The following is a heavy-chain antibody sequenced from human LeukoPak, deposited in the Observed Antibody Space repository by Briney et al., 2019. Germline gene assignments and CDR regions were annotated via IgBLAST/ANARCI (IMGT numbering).Heavy chain of an antibody. J-gene: IGHJ6*03. CDR1: GFTFSSYA. V-gene: IGHV3-23*01. CDR2: ISGSGGST. Sequence: GGSLRLSCAASGFTFSSYAMSWVRQAPGKGLEWVSAISGSGGSTHYADSVKGRFTISRDNSKNTLYLQMNSLRAEDTAVYYCAKGTSCSSTSCRWYYYYMDVWGKGTTVTVSS. CDR3: AKGTSCSSTSCRWYYYYMDV. D-gene: IGHD2-2*01.